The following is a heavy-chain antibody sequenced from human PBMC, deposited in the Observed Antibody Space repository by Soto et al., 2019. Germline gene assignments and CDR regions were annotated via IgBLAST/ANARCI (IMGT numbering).Heavy chain of an antibody. CDR1: GGSISSSSYY. D-gene: IGHD1-1*01. Sequence: SETLSLTCTVSGGSISSSSYYWGWIRQPPGKGLEWIGSIYYSGSTYYNPSLKSRVTISVDTPKNQFSLKLSSVTAADTAVYYCASPYNWNDGFGYWGQGTLVTVSS. J-gene: IGHJ4*02. CDR3: ASPYNWNDGFGY. V-gene: IGHV4-39*01. CDR2: IYYSGST.